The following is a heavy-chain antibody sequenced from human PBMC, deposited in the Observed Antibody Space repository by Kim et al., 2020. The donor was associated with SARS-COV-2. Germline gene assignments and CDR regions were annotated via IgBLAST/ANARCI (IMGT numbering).Heavy chain of an antibody. V-gene: IGHV3-64D*09. D-gene: IGHD5-18*01. J-gene: IGHJ6*02. CDR1: GFTFSSYA. Sequence: GGSLRLSCSASGFTFSSYAMHWVRQAPGKGLEYVSAISSNGGSTYYADSVKGRFTISRDNSKNTLYLQMSSLRAEDTAVYYCVKDRITPTAMGYYYYYGMDVWGQGTTVTVSS. CDR3: VKDRITPTAMGYYYYYGMDV. CDR2: ISSNGGST.